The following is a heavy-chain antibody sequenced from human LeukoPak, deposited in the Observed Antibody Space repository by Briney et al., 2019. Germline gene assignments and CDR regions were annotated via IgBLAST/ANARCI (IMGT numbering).Heavy chain of an antibody. CDR3: ARFGDPGGYFDY. V-gene: IGHV3-21*01. CDR1: EFTLTGHS. CDR2: ISSSSSYI. Sequence: GGSLRLSCEASEFTLTGHSMNWVRQAPGKGLEWVSSISSSSSYIYYADSVKGRFTISRDNAKNSLYLQMNSLRAEDTAVYYCARFGDPGGYFDYWGQGTLSPSPQ. J-gene: IGHJ4*02. D-gene: IGHD4-17*01.